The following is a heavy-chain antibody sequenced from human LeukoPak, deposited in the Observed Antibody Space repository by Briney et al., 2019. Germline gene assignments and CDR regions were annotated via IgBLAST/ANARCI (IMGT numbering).Heavy chain of an antibody. J-gene: IGHJ6*03. CDR2: ISGDGGST. V-gene: IGHV3-64*04. D-gene: IGHD4-23*01. CDR1: GFIFSSYA. Sequence: PGGSLRLSCATSGFIFSSYAMHWVRQAPGMGLEHVSAISGDGGSTYYADSVKGRFAISRDNSKNTLFLQMNSLRAEDTAIYYCAKDHYGGNPRTSYFYYMDVWGKGTTVTVSS. CDR3: AKDHYGGNPRTSYFYYMDV.